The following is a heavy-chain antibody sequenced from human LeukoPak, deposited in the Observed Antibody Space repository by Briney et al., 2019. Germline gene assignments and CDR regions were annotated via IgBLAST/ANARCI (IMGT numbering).Heavy chain of an antibody. CDR1: GASISSYY. Sequence: SETLSLTCTVSGASISSYYWSWIRQPPGKGLEWLGDIYYSGSIKYNPSLKSRVTMSVDTSKNQFSLKLSSVTAAETAIYYCARENPSGYYNRPIDYWGQGTLVTVSS. J-gene: IGHJ4*02. V-gene: IGHV4-59*01. D-gene: IGHD3-22*01. CDR3: ARENPSGYYNRPIDY. CDR2: IYYSGSI.